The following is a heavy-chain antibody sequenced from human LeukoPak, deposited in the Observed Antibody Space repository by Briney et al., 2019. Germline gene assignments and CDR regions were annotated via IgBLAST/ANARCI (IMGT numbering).Heavy chain of an antibody. CDR3: AKTFGLIDPFEY. J-gene: IGHJ4*02. Sequence: GRSLRLSCAASGFTFSSYAMHWVRQAPGKGLEWVAVISYDGSNKYYADSVKGRFTISRDNSKNTLYVQMSSLRAEDTAVYYCAKTFGLIDPFEYWGQGTLVTVSS. D-gene: IGHD2/OR15-2a*01. V-gene: IGHV3-30-3*02. CDR1: GFTFSSYA. CDR2: ISYDGSNK.